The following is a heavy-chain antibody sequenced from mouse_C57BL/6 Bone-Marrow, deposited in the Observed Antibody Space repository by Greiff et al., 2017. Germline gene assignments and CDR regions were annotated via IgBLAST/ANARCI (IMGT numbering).Heavy chain of an antibody. D-gene: IGHD1-1*01. CDR1: GFTFSSYA. CDR2: ISDGVSYT. CDR3: ARDGYYGSSYVRYFDY. V-gene: IGHV5-4*01. J-gene: IGHJ2*01. Sequence: EVKLMESGGGLVKPGGSLKLSCAASGFTFSSYAMSWVRQTPEKRLAWVATISDGVSYTYYPDNVKGRFTISRDNAKNNLYLQMSHLKSEDTAMYYCARDGYYGSSYVRYFDYWGQGTTLTVSS.